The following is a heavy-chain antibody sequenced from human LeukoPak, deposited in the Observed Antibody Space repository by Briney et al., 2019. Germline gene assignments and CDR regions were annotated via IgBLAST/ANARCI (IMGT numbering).Heavy chain of an antibody. CDR2: IYTSGST. J-gene: IGHJ5*02. CDR3: ARDFGGYSYGSASLWFDP. Sequence: SETLSLTCTVSGGSISSGSYYWSWIRQPAGKGLEWIGRIYTSGSTNYNPSLKSRVTISVDTSKNQFSLKLSSVTAADTAVYYCARDFGGYSYGSASLWFDPWGQGTLVIVSS. D-gene: IGHD5-18*01. CDR1: GGSISSGSYY. V-gene: IGHV4-61*02.